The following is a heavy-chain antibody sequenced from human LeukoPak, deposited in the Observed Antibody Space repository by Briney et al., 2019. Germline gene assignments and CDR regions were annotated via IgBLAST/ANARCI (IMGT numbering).Heavy chain of an antibody. CDR2: IWYDGSNK. CDR3: ARDRVPYSSGYRSYWHFDL. D-gene: IGHD3-22*01. Sequence: PGGSLRLSCATSGLTFRNYGMHWVRQAPGKGLEWVAIIWYDGSNKYYADSVKGRFTISRDNSRNTLYLQMNSLRVEDTAVYYCARDRVPYSSGYRSYWHFDLWGRGTLVTVSS. V-gene: IGHV3-33*01. J-gene: IGHJ2*01. CDR1: GLTFRNYG.